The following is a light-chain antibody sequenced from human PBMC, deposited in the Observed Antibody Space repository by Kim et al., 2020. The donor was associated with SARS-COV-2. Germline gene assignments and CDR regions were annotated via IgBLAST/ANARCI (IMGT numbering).Light chain of an antibody. Sequence: VALGQTVRITSQGESRTKYDVTWYQQKPGQATVIVISVENNRPSGIPDRLAGSRSGNTASLTITGAQAEEEADYYCNARDSNNNVLFGGGTKLRVL. CDR1: SRTKYD. V-gene: IGLV3-19*01. CDR3: NARDSNNNVL. J-gene: IGLJ2*01. CDR2: VEN.